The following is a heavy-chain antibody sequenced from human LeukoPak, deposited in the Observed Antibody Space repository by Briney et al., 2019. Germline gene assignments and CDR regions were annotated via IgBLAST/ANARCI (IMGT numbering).Heavy chain of an antibody. CDR2: ISYDGSNK. Sequence: GGSLRLSCAASGFTFSSYGMHWVRQAPGKGLEWVAVISYDGSNKYYADSVMGRFTISRDNSKNTLSLQMNSLRVEDTAVYYCARVRKEWELPLGYWGQGTLVTVSS. D-gene: IGHD1-26*01. J-gene: IGHJ4*02. V-gene: IGHV3-30*03. CDR1: GFTFSSYG. CDR3: ARVRKEWELPLGY.